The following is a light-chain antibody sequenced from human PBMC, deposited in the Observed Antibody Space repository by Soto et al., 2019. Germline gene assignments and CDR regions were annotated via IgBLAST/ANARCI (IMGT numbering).Light chain of an antibody. V-gene: IGKV1-39*01. J-gene: IGKJ2*01. CDR3: QQSSNSRPT. Sequence: IQMTQFPSSLSASVSHRVTITCRASQSIKNYLNWYQQIHGKAPKLLIYAASSLQSGVPSRFSGRGYGTVFKLTITGLQTEDFATYHCQQSSNSRPTFGQGTKVDIK. CDR1: QSIKNY. CDR2: AAS.